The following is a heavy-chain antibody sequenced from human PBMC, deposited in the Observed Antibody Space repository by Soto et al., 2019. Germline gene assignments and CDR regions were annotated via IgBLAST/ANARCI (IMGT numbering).Heavy chain of an antibody. Sequence: ASVKVSCKASGYTLTSYDINWVRPATGQGLEWMGWMNPNSGNTGYAQKFQGRVTMTRNTSISTAYMELSSLRSEDTAVYYCARASRQLNHYYYYMDVWGKGTTVTVS. CDR3: ARASRQLNHYYYYMDV. V-gene: IGHV1-8*01. CDR1: GYTLTSYD. J-gene: IGHJ6*03. CDR2: MNPNSGNT. D-gene: IGHD6-6*01.